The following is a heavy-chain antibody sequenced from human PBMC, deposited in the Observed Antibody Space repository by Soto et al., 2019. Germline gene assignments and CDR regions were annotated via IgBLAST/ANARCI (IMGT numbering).Heavy chain of an antibody. CDR2: ISGSGGST. V-gene: IGHV3-23*01. Sequence: KGMERVSGISGSGGSTYYAESVKGRFTISRDNSKNSLYLQMNSLRAEDTAVFFFQAEDGIRDTVPVSAFLLNRSSDL. CDR3: QAEDGIRDTVPVSAFLLNRSSDL. J-gene: IGHJ2*01. D-gene: IGHD2-15*01.